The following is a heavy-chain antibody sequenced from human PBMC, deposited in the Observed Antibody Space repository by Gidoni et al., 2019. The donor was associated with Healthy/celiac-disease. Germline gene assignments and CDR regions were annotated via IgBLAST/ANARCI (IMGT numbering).Heavy chain of an antibody. V-gene: IGHV1-2*02. CDR1: GYTFTGYY. CDR2: INPNSGGT. J-gene: IGHJ5*02. CDR3: ARDVGGITMVRGGNWFDP. D-gene: IGHD3-10*01. Sequence: QVQLVQSGAEVKKPGASVKVSCKASGYTFTGYYMHWVRQAPGQGLEWMGWINPNSGGTNYAQKFQGRVTMTRDTSISTAYMELSRLRSDDTAVYYCARDVGGITMVRGGNWFDPWGQGTLVTVSS.